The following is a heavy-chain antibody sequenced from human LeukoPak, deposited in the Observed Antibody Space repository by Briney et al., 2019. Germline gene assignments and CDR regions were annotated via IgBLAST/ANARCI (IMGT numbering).Heavy chain of an antibody. J-gene: IGHJ4*02. Sequence: GRSLRLSCAASGFTLSTYGMHWVRQAPGKGLEWVAVISSDGSNKFYADSVKGRFTISRGGSKNTLYLQMNSLRPDNTAVYFCAKPQVTANWYYFHYWGQGTLVTVSS. CDR3: AKPQVTANWYYFHY. CDR2: ISSDGSNK. V-gene: IGHV3-30*18. D-gene: IGHD2-21*02. CDR1: GFTLSTYG.